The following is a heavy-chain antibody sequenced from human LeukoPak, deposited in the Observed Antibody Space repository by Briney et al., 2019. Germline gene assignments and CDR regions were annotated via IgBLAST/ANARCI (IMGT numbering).Heavy chain of an antibody. CDR3: ARAPPLTGYYKFDY. V-gene: IGHV3-21*01. D-gene: IGHD3-9*01. Sequence: GSLRLSCAASGFTFSSYSMNWVRQAPGKGLEWVSSISSSSSYIYYADSVKGRFTISRDNAKNSLYLQMNSLRAEDTAVYYCARAPPLTGYYKFDYWGQGTLVTVSS. CDR1: GFTFSSYS. J-gene: IGHJ4*02. CDR2: ISSSSSYI.